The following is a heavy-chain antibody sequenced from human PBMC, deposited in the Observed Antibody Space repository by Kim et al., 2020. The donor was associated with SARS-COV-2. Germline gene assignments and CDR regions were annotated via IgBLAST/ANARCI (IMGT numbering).Heavy chain of an antibody. J-gene: IGHJ2*01. CDR3: GRLNYSRCWY. D-gene: IGHD2-2*01. CDR1: GDSISSSSYS. Sequence: SETLSLTCTVSGDSISSSSYSWVWIRQPPGQEREWIGSIGDSGNNYYNPELRSTITISVYTSKNQFSLKLSSVTAADAADYYWGRLNYSRCWY. V-gene: IGHV4-39*01. CDR2: IGDSGNN.